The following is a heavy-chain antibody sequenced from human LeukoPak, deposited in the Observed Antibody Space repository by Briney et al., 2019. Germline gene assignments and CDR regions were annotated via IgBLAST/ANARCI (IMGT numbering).Heavy chain of an antibody. CDR2: MNPNSGNT. D-gene: IGHD3-10*01. Sequence: ASVKVSCKASGYTFTSYDINWVRQATGQGLEWMGWMNPNSGNTGYAQKFQGRVTMTRNTSISTAYMELSSLRSEDTAVYYCARDHGVHYYLDVWGKGTTVTISS. CDR1: GYTFTSYD. J-gene: IGHJ6*03. V-gene: IGHV1-8*01. CDR3: ARDHGVHYYLDV.